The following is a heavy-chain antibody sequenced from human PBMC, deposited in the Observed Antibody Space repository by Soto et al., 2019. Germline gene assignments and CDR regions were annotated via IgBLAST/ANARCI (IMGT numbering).Heavy chain of an antibody. D-gene: IGHD6-13*01. Sequence: PSQTLSLTCVISGDSVSSNSAAWNWIRQSPSRGLEWLGRTYYRSKWYNDYAVSVKSRITINPDTSKNQFSLQLNSVTPEDTAVYYCARDQEDSSSWYRYYYYGMDVWGQGTTVTVSS. V-gene: IGHV6-1*01. CDR3: ARDQEDSSSWYRYYYYGMDV. J-gene: IGHJ6*02. CDR2: TYYRSKWYN. CDR1: GDSVSSNSAA.